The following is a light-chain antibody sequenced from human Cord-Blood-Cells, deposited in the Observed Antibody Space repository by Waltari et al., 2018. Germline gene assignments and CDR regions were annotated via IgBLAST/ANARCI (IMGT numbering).Light chain of an antibody. Sequence: QSALTQPASVSGSRGQAITISCTGTSSDAGGCNYFSWYQQHPGKAPKLMIYDVSNRPSGVSNRFSGSKSGNTASLTISGLQAEDEADYYCSSYTSSSTLVFGTGTKVTVL. CDR2: DVS. V-gene: IGLV2-14*01. CDR3: SSYTSSSTLV. CDR1: SSDAGGCNY. J-gene: IGLJ1*01.